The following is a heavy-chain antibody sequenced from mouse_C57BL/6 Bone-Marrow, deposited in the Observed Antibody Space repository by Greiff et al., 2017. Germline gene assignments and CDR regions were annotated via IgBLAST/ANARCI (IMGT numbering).Heavy chain of an antibody. Sequence: QVQLQQPGAELVKPGASVKLSCKASGYTFTSYWMHWVKQRPGQGLEWIGMIHPNSGSTNYNEKFKSKATLTVDKSASTAYMQLSSLTSEDSAVYSCARPYYYVSSPWFAYWGQGTLVTVSA. CDR2: IHPNSGST. CDR3: ARPYYYVSSPWFAY. D-gene: IGHD1-1*01. V-gene: IGHV1-64*01. J-gene: IGHJ3*01. CDR1: GYTFTSYW.